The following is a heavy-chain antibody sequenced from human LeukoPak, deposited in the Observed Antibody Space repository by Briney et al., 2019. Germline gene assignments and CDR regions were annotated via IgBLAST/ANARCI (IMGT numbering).Heavy chain of an antibody. J-gene: IGHJ4*02. CDR1: GVSISSYY. CDR2: IYTSGST. V-gene: IGHV4-4*07. Sequence: SETLSLTWTVSGVSISSYYWSWMRQPAGKGLEWIGRIYTSGSTNYNPSLKSRVTMSVDTSKNQFSLKLSSVTAADTAVYYCARKVVGALHFDYWGQGTLVTVSS. D-gene: IGHD1-26*01. CDR3: ARKVVGALHFDY.